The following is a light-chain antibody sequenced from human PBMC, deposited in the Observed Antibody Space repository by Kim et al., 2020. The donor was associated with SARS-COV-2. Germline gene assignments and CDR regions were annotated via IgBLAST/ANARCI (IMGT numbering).Light chain of an antibody. V-gene: IGKV3-15*01. CDR2: DAS. J-gene: IGKJ4*01. Sequence: VSPGERATRACRASQSVSSHLAWYQQNPGQAPRILIYDASTRATGLPARFSGSGSGTEFTLTISSLQSEDFAVYYCQQYYGWPLTFGGGTKVDIK. CDR1: QSVSSH. CDR3: QQYYGWPLT.